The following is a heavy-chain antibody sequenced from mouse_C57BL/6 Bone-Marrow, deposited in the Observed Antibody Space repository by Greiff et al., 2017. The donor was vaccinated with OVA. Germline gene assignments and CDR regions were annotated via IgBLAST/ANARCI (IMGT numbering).Heavy chain of an antibody. V-gene: IGHV1-42*01. Sequence: EVQLQQSGPELVKPGASVKISCKASGYSFTGYYMNWVKQSPEKSLEWIGEINPSTGGTTYNQKFKAKATLTVDKSSSTAYMQLKSLTSEDSAVYYCARVYTWFAYWGQGTLVTVSA. J-gene: IGHJ3*01. CDR2: INPSTGGT. CDR3: ARVYTWFAY. CDR1: GYSFTGYY.